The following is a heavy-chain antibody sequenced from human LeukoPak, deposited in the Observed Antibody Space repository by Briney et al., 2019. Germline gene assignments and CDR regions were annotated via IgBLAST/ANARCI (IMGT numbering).Heavy chain of an antibody. Sequence: PGGSLRLSCAASGFTFSSTWMSWVRQAPGKGLEWVANIKQDGSKKYYVDSVEGRFTISRDNAKNSLYLQMNSLRVDDTAVYYCARDTPLGCFDYWGQGTLVTVSS. J-gene: IGHJ4*02. CDR1: GFTFSSTW. D-gene: IGHD7-27*01. CDR2: IKQDGSKK. CDR3: ARDTPLGCFDY. V-gene: IGHV3-7*01.